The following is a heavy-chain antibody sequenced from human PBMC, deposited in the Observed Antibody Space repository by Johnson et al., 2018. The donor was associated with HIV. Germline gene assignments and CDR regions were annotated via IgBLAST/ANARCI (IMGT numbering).Heavy chain of an antibody. D-gene: IGHD5-24*01. J-gene: IGHJ3*02. V-gene: IGHV3-30*19. Sequence: VQLVESGGGLVQPGGSLRLSCAASGFTFSTYGMHWVRQAPGKGLEWVAVISYDGSNKYYEDSVKGRFTISRDNSKNTLYLQMNSLRAEDTAVYYCARDRAVPDDGYNDYAFDIWGQGTMVTVSS. CDR3: ARDRAVPDDGYNDYAFDI. CDR1: GFTFSTYG. CDR2: ISYDGSNK.